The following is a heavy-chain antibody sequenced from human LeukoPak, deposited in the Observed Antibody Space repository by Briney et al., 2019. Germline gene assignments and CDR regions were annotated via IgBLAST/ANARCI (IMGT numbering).Heavy chain of an antibody. V-gene: IGHV3-7*01. CDR3: ARDGDDSTGYYCDY. D-gene: IGHD3-22*01. Sequence: PGGSLRLSCAASGFTFSRYWMSWVRQAPGKGLEWVANITKDGSEKYYVDSVKGRFTISRDNAKNSLYLQMNSLRAEDTAVYYCARDGDDSTGYYCDYWGQGTLVTVSS. CDR2: ITKDGSEK. CDR1: GFTFSRYW. J-gene: IGHJ4*02.